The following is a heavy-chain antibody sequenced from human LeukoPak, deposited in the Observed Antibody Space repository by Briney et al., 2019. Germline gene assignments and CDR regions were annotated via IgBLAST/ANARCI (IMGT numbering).Heavy chain of an antibody. V-gene: IGHV4-34*01. CDR1: GGSFSDYH. J-gene: IGHJ4*02. Sequence: SETLSLTCVVNGGSFSDYHWSWIRQSPGKGLEWIGEINHRGNTNYNPSLKSRVTISVDTSKNQFSLKLSSVTAADTAVYYRARYSSGWWETSFDYWGQGTLVTVSS. CDR3: ARYSSGWWETSFDY. CDR2: INHRGNT. D-gene: IGHD6-19*01.